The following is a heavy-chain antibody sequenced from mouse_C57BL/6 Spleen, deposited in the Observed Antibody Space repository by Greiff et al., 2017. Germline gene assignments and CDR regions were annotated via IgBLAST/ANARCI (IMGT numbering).Heavy chain of an antibody. CDR3: ASNYDGYYYFDY. CDR2: IRNKANGYTP. CDR1: GFTFTDYY. J-gene: IGHJ2*01. Sequence: EVQLVESGGGLVQPGGSLSLSCAASGFTFTDYYMSWVRQPPGKALEWLGFIRNKANGYTPEYSASVKGRFTISRDNSRSILYLQMNALGAEDSATYCCASNYDGYYYFDYWGQGTTLTVSS. V-gene: IGHV7-3*01. D-gene: IGHD2-3*01.